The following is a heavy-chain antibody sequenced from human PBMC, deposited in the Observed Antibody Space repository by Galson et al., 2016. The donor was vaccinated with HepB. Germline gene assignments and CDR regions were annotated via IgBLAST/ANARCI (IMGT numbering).Heavy chain of an antibody. CDR2: IKKDGSDK. Sequence: SLRLSCAASGFTFTNYWMNWVRQAPGKGLEWVATIKKDGSDKYYVDSVKGRFTISRDNSKNTLYLQMNSLRAEDTAVYYCARTTVSYYDYWGQGTLVTVSS. CDR3: ARTTVSYYDY. V-gene: IGHV3-7*03. J-gene: IGHJ4*02. D-gene: IGHD4-17*01. CDR1: GFTFTNYW.